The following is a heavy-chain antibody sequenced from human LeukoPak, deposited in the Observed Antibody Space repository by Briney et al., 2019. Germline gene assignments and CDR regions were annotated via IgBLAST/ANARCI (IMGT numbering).Heavy chain of an antibody. J-gene: IGHJ4*02. CDR2: INADSGAT. D-gene: IGHD2-15*01. Sequence: ASVKVSCKASGYTFTSYGISWLRQAPGQGLEWMGWINADSGATKYPQKFEGRVTITRDTSVSTAYMELSRLKSDDTGVYYCARVVGWSPFDSWGQGTLVTVSS. CDR3: ARVVGWSPFDS. V-gene: IGHV1-2*02. CDR1: GYTFTSYG.